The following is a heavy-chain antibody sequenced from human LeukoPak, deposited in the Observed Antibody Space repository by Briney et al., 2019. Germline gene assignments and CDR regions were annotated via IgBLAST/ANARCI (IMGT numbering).Heavy chain of an antibody. Sequence: ASVKVSCKASGYTFTSYYMHWVRQAPGQGLEWMGIINPSGGSTSYAQKFQGRVTMTRDTSTSTVYMGLSSLRSEDTAVYYCASQRLRRDWFDPWGQGTLVTVSS. CDR2: INPSGGST. V-gene: IGHV1-46*01. D-gene: IGHD4-17*01. CDR3: ASQRLRRDWFDP. CDR1: GYTFTSYY. J-gene: IGHJ5*02.